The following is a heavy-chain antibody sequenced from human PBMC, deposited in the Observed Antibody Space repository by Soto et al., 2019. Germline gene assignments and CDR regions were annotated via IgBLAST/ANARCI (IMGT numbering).Heavy chain of an antibody. Sequence: QVQLQQWGTGLLKPSETLSVTCALYGGSFIEYYWNWVRQTPGKGLEWIGEVNQSGTSNYNPSLKNRVTMSVDASKEQFSLRLTSVTAADTGIYYCARARGRAESAPFGMDLWGQGTTVIVSS. V-gene: IGHV4-34*02. CDR1: GGSFIEYY. CDR3: ARARGRAESAPFGMDL. CDR2: VNQSGTS. J-gene: IGHJ6*02. D-gene: IGHD5-12*01.